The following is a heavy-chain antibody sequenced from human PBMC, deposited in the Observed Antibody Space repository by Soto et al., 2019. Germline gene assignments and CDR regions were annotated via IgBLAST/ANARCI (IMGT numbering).Heavy chain of an antibody. V-gene: IGHV3-23*01. Sequence: EVQLLESGGALVQPGGSLRLSCAASGFTFYNYAMAWVRQAPGKGLEWVSSISRSGDATYYADSVKGRFTISRDNSKNTFYLQMNSLRAEDMAVYFCTKDQGPGGDNSPPFDYWGQGSLVTVSS. CDR3: TKDQGPGGDNSPPFDY. D-gene: IGHD4-17*01. CDR1: GFTFYNYA. J-gene: IGHJ4*02. CDR2: ISRSGDAT.